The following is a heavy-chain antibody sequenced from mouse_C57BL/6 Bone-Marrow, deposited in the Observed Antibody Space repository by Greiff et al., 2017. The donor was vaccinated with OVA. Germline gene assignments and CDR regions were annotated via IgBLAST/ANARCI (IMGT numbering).Heavy chain of an antibody. J-gene: IGHJ4*01. V-gene: IGHV1-52*01. Sequence: QVQLQQPGAELVRPGSSVKLSCKASGYTFTSYWMHWVKQRPIQGLEWIGNIDPSDSETHYNQKFKDKATLTVDKSSSTAYMQLSSLTSEDSAVYYCARFWAYAMDYWGQGTSVTVSS. D-gene: IGHD4-1*01. CDR2: IDPSDSET. CDR1: GYTFTSYW. CDR3: ARFWAYAMDY.